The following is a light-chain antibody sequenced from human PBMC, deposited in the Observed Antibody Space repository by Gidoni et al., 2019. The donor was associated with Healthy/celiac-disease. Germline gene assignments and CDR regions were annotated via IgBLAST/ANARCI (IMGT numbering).Light chain of an antibody. CDR1: QSGSSE. V-gene: IGKV3-15*01. CDR2: GAS. J-gene: IGKJ2*01. CDR3: QQYNHWPPYT. Sequence: EIVMTQPPATLSVSPGERATLSCRASQSGSSELAWYQQQPGQATRLLLYGASTRATGIPARFSCSGSGTEFTPNIICLQSGDLAVYYCQQYNHWPPYTFGQGTKLEIK.